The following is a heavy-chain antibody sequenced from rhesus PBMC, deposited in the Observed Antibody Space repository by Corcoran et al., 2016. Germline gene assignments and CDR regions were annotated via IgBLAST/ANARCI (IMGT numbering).Heavy chain of an antibody. D-gene: IGHD2-21*01. CDR1: VFSISTSGMG. CDR2: IYWDYDK. Sequence: QVTLKASGPALVKPTQTLTLTCTFSVFSISTSGMGVGLIRQPPGKALEWLALIYWDYDKYYSTSLKSRLNRSKDTSKKQVVRTMTNMDPVDTATYYCARYCTGSGCYGLDSWGQGVVVTVSS. CDR3: ARYCTGSGCYGLDS. V-gene: IGHV2-174*01. J-gene: IGHJ6*01.